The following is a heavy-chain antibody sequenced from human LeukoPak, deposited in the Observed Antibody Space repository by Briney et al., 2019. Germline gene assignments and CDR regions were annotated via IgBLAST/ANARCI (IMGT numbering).Heavy chain of an antibody. D-gene: IGHD3-3*01. J-gene: IGHJ4*02. V-gene: IGHV3-23*01. CDR3: AKVLPIFGVVIGYFDY. CDR2: ISGSGGST. CDR1: GFTFSSYA. Sequence: GGSLRLSCAASGFTFSSYAMSWVRQAPGKGPEWVSAISGSGGSTYYADSVKGRFTISRDNSKNTLYLQMNSLRAEDTAVYYCAKVLPIFGVVIGYFDYWGQGTLVTVSS.